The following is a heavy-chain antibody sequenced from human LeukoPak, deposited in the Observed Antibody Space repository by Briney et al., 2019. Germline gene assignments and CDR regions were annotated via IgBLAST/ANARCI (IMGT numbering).Heavy chain of an antibody. J-gene: IGHJ3*02. V-gene: IGHV3-48*04. CDR2: ISSSSSTI. CDR3: AVKRTLGNPDI. Sequence: GGSLRLSCAASGFTFSSYSMNWVRQAPGKGLEWVSYISSSSSTIYYADSVKGRFTISRDNAKNSLDLQMNSLRAEDTAVYYCAVKRTLGNPDIWGQGTMATVSS. D-gene: IGHD7-27*01. CDR1: GFTFSSYS.